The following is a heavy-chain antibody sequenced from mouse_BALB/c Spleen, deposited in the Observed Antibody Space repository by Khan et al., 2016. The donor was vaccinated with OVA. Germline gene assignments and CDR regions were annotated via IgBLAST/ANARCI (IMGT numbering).Heavy chain of an antibody. CDR1: GYTFTDYS. CDR2: IYPGSDNN. Sequence: QVQLQQSGAELARPGASVTLSCKASGYTFTDYSINWMRQRTGQGLEWIGEIYPGSDNNYYNEKFKGKATLTADKSSSTAYMQLSSLTSEDSAVYFCAREWAAWFPYWGQGTLVTVSA. CDR3: AREWAAWFPY. J-gene: IGHJ3*01. V-gene: IGHV1-77*01.